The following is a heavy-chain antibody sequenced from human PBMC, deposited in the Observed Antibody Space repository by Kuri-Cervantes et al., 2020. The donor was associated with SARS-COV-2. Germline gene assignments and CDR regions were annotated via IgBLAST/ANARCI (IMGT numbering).Heavy chain of an antibody. J-gene: IGHJ6*02. CDR1: GYTFTGFY. CDR3: ARESDSNYAINYYYGMDV. V-gene: IGHV1-2*04. Sequence: ASVKVSCKASGYTFTGFYMHWVRQAPGQGLEWMGWINPNSGGTNYAQKFQGWVTMTRNTSISTAYMELSSLRSEDTAVYYCARESDSNYAINYYYGMDVWGQGTTVTVSS. D-gene: IGHD4-11*01. CDR2: INPNSGGT.